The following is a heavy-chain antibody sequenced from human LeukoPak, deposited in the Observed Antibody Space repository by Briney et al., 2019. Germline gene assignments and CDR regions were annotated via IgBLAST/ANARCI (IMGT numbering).Heavy chain of an antibody. CDR1: GFTFNTYA. J-gene: IGHJ4*02. CDR3: VRGMGITVFRGPSGDF. CDR2: ISYDGSSK. D-gene: IGHD3-3*01. Sequence: GGSLRLSCAASGFTFNTYALHWVRQAPGKGLEWVSVISYDGSSKHYAESVKGRFTMSRDNSKNTVYLQMDSLRPDDTAFYYCVRGMGITVFRGPSGDFWGQGTLVIVSS. V-gene: IGHV3-30*14.